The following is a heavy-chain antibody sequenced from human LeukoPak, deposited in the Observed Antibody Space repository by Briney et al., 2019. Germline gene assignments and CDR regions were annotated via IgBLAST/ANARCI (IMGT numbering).Heavy chain of an antibody. CDR2: IRSKANSYAT. Sequence: GGSLRLSCAASGFTFSGSAMHWVRQASGKGLEWVGRIRSKANSYATAYAASVKGRFTISRDDSKNTAYLQMNSLKTEDTAVYYCTRHVEYSSSRLDWFDPWGQGTLLTVSS. J-gene: IGHJ5*02. D-gene: IGHD6-6*01. CDR1: GFTFSGSA. V-gene: IGHV3-73*01. CDR3: TRHVEYSSSRLDWFDP.